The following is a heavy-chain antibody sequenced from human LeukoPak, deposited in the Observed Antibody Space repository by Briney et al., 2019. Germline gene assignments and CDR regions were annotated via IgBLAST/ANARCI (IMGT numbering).Heavy chain of an antibody. D-gene: IGHD6-19*01. J-gene: IGHJ4*02. CDR3: AKAGQWLVYFDY. V-gene: IGHV3-53*01. CDR2: IYSGGST. CDR1: GFTVSSNY. Sequence: GGSLRLSCAASGFTVSSNYMSWVRQAPGKGLEWVSVIYSGGSTYYADSVKGRFTISRDNSKNTLYLQMNSLRAEDTAVYYCAKAGQWLVYFDYWGQGTLVTVSS.